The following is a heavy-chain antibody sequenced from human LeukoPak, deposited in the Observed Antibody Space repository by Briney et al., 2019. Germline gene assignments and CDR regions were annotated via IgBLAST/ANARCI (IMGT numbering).Heavy chain of an antibody. J-gene: IGHJ4*02. V-gene: IGHV1-3*01. CDR1: GYTFTTYA. CDR2: INAGNGNT. CDR3: ARDPIGSRWPYYFDY. Sequence: PVASVKVSCKASGYTFTTYAMHWVRQAPGQRLEWMGWINAGNGNTKYSQKFQARVTITRDTSASTAYMELSSLRSEDTAVYYCARDPIGSRWPYYFDYWGQGTLVTVSS. D-gene: IGHD6-13*01.